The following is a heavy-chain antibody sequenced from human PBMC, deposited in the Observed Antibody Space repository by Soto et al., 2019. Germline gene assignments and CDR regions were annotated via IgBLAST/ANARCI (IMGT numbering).Heavy chain of an antibody. V-gene: IGHV3-23*01. CDR1: GFTFSSYA. CDR2: ISGSGGST. D-gene: IGHD3-3*01. CDR3: AKDYDFWSGYYLPFDY. Sequence: EVQLLESGGGLVQPGGSLRLSCAASGFTFSSYAMSWVRQAPGKGLEWVSAISGSGGSTYYADSVKGRFTISRDNSKNTLYLQMNSLRAEDTAVYYCAKDYDFWSGYYLPFDYWGQGTLVTVSS. J-gene: IGHJ4*02.